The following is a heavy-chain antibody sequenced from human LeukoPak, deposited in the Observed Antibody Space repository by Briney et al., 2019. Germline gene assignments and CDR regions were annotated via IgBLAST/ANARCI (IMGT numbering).Heavy chain of an antibody. V-gene: IGHV4-34*01. J-gene: IGHJ6*03. Sequence: SETLSLTCAVYGGSFSGYYWSWIRQPPGKGLEWIGEINHSGSTNYNPSLKSRVTISVDTSKNQFSLKLSSVTAADTAVYYCARVMSSTISAGYYYYMDVWGKGTTVTVSS. CDR1: GGSFSGYY. CDR3: ARVMSSTISAGYYYYMDV. CDR2: INHSGST. D-gene: IGHD2-2*01.